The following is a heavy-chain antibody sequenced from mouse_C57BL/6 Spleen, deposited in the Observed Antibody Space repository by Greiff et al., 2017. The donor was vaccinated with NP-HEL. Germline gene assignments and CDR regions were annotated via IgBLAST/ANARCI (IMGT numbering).Heavy chain of an antibody. CDR2: IDPSDSYT. CDR1: GYTFTSYW. J-gene: IGHJ3*01. V-gene: IGHV1-69*01. CDR3: ARGITTDWFAY. Sequence: VQLQESGAELVMPGASVKLSCKASGYTFTSYWMHWVKQRPGQGLEWIGEIDPSDSYTNYNQKFKGKSTLTVDKSSSTAYMQLGSLTSEDSEVYYCARGITTDWFAYWGQGTLVTVSA. D-gene: IGHD1-1*01.